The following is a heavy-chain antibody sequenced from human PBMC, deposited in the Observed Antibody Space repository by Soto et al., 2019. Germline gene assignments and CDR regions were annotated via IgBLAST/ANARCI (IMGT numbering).Heavy chain of an antibody. CDR2: IIPIFGTA. D-gene: IGHD6-19*01. V-gene: IGHV1-69*13. CDR1: GGPLVKSG. Sequence: VRVSCKASGGPLVKSGISWLRQAPGTGLEWMGGIIPIFGTAKYAQKFQDRVTITADKSTSTAYMELSSLRSEDTAVYYCAREGSSGWYSGYFEYWGQGTLVNVSA. CDR3: AREGSSGWYSGYFEY. J-gene: IGHJ4*02.